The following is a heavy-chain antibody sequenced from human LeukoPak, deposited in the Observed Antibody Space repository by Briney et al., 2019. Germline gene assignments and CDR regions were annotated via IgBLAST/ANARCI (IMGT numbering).Heavy chain of an antibody. Sequence: GGSLRLSCAASGFTFDDYAMHWVRQAPGKGLEWVSGISWNSGSIGYADSVKGRFTISRDNAKNSLYLQINSLRSEDTAFYYCAKDRLTSSSWSGFDPWGQGTLVTVSS. CDR1: GFTFDDYA. V-gene: IGHV3-9*01. J-gene: IGHJ5*02. CDR3: AKDRLTSSSWSGFDP. CDR2: ISWNSGSI. D-gene: IGHD6-13*01.